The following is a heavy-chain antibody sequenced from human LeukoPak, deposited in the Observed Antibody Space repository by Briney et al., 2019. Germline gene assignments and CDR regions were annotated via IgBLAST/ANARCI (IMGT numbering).Heavy chain of an antibody. CDR3: ARDRVGYCSSTSCYALDY. J-gene: IGHJ4*02. CDR2: ISAYNGNT. V-gene: IGHV1-18*01. D-gene: IGHD2-2*01. CDR1: GYTCTSYG. Sequence: ASVKVSCKASGYTCTSYGISWVRQAPGQGLEWMGWISAYNGNTNYAQKLQGRVTMTTDTSTSTAYMELRSLRSDDTAVYYCARDRVGYCSSTSCYALDYWGQGTLVTVSS.